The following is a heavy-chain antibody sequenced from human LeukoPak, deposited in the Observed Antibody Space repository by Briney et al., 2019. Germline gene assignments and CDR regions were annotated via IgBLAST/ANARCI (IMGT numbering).Heavy chain of an antibody. V-gene: IGHV4-34*01. D-gene: IGHD2-15*01. CDR3: ARGPQGVVLRWFDP. CDR1: GGSFSGYY. Sequence: SETLSLTCAVSGGSFSGYYWSWIRQPPGKGLEWIGEINHSGSTNYNPSLKSRVTISVDTSKNQFSLKLSSVTAADTAVYYCARGPQGVVLRWFDPWGQGTLVTVSS. J-gene: IGHJ5*02. CDR2: INHSGST.